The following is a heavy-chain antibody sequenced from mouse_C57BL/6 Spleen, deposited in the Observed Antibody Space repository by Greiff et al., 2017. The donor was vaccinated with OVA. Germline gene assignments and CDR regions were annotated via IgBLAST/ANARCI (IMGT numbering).Heavy chain of an antibody. CDR2: ISDGGSYT. D-gene: IGHD1-1*01. J-gene: IGHJ4*01. Sequence: DVQLVESGGGLVKPGGSLKLSCAASGFTFSSYAMSWVRQTPEKRLEWVATISDGGSYTYYPDNVKGRFTISRDNAKNNLYLQMSHLKSEDTAMYYCARASGYYGPMDYWGQGTSVTVSS. V-gene: IGHV5-4*01. CDR3: ARASGYYGPMDY. CDR1: GFTFSSYA.